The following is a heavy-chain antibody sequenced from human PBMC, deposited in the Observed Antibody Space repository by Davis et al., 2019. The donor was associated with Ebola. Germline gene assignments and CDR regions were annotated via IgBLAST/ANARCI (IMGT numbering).Heavy chain of an antibody. CDR3: ASIAAVGTIDY. CDR1: GGSISSYY. CDR2: IYYSGST. V-gene: IGHV4-59*01. Sequence: PSETLSLTCTVSGGSISSYYWSWIRQPPGKGLEWIGYIYYSGSTYYNPSLKSRVTISVDSSKNQFSLKLSSVTAADTAVYYCASIAAVGTIDYWGQGTLVTVSS. D-gene: IGHD6-13*01. J-gene: IGHJ4*02.